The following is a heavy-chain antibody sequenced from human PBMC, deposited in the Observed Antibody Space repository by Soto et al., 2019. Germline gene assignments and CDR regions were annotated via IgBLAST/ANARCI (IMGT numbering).Heavy chain of an antibody. CDR1: GFTFSSYA. J-gene: IGHJ4*02. CDR2: ISHDGINK. CDR3: GQCNSTSCHLGSDY. Sequence: QVLLVDSGGGVVQPGRSLRLSCAASGFTFSSYAMNWVRQAPGKGLEWVALISHDGINKYYADSVRGRFTISRDSSTNTLHLQMNSLRAADTAVYYCGQCNSTSCHLGSDYWGQGTLVTVSS. V-gene: IGHV3-30*04. D-gene: IGHD2-2*01.